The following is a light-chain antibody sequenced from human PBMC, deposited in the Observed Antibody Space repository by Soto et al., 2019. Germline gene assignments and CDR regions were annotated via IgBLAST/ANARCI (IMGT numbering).Light chain of an antibody. V-gene: IGKV3-20*01. CDR2: GAS. J-gene: IGKJ4*01. CDR1: QSVSSSY. Sequence: EIVLTQSPGTLSLSPGERVTLSCRASQSVSSSYLAWYQQKPGQAPRLLIYGASSRATGIPDRFSGSGSGTDFTLTISRLESDDFAVYYCQQYGSSPLSFGGGNKGEI. CDR3: QQYGSSPLS.